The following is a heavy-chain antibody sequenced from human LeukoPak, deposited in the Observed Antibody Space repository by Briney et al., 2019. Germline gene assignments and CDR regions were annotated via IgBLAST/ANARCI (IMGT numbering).Heavy chain of an antibody. Sequence: PSETLSLTCAVYGGSFSGYYWSWIRQPPGKGLEWIGEINHSGSTNYNPSLKSRVTISVDMSKNQFSLKLSSVTAADTAVYYCARGPYCSSTSCLFDYWGQGTLVTVSS. CDR2: INHSGST. V-gene: IGHV4-34*01. CDR1: GGSFSGYY. J-gene: IGHJ4*02. CDR3: ARGPYCSSTSCLFDY. D-gene: IGHD2-2*01.